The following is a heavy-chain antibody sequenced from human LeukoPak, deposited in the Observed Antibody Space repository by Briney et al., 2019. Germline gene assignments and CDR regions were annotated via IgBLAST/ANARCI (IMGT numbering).Heavy chain of an antibody. D-gene: IGHD3-22*01. CDR3: ARANSSGYQRRGMDV. J-gene: IGHJ6*02. CDR2: INHSGST. Sequence: SETLSLTCAVYGGSFSGYYWSWIRQPPGKGLEWTGEINHSGSTNYNPSLKSRVTISVDTSKNQFSLKLSSVTAADTAVYYCARANSSGYQRRGMDVWGQGTTVTVSS. CDR1: GGSFSGYY. V-gene: IGHV4-34*01.